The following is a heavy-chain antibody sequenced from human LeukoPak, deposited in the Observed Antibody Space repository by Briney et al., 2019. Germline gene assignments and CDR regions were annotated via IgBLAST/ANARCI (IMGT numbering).Heavy chain of an antibody. Sequence: GGSLRLSCVASGFTFSGSAMHWVRQASGKGLEWVGRIRSKANSYATAYAASVKGRFTISRDDSKNTAYLQMNSLKTEDTAVYYCTGGNYYYYYYMDVWGKGTTVTVSS. V-gene: IGHV3-73*01. CDR3: TGGNYYYYYYMDV. CDR2: IRSKANSYAT. D-gene: IGHD3-16*01. CDR1: GFTFSGSA. J-gene: IGHJ6*03.